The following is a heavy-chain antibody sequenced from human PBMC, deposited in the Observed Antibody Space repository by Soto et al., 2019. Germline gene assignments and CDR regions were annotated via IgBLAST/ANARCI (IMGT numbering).Heavy chain of an antibody. CDR3: ARAAGYSSGWYRGYYYYYGMDV. CDR2: IYYSGST. D-gene: IGHD6-19*01. Sequence: ASETLSLTCTVSGGSISSYYWSWIRQPPGKGLEWIGYIYYSGSTNYNPSLKSRVTISVDTSKNQFSLKLSSVTAADTAVYYCARAAGYSSGWYRGYYYYYGMDVWGQGTTVTVS. CDR1: GGSISSYY. V-gene: IGHV4-59*01. J-gene: IGHJ6*02.